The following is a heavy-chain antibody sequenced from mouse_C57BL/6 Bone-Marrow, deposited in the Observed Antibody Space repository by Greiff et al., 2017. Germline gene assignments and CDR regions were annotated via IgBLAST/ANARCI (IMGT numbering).Heavy chain of an antibody. Sequence: QVQLQQPGAELVKPGASVKLSCKASGYTFTNYWLHWVKQRPGQGLEWVGMMHPNGGSTDYNEKFKSGTTLSVDKSSRKAYMEISLLTSEYSAVYYCASAYDYDDDTMEYWGEGNSVTVSS. J-gene: IGHJ4*01. CDR1: GYTFTNYW. D-gene: IGHD2-4*01. CDR3: ASAYDYDDDTMEY. V-gene: IGHV1-64*01. CDR2: MHPNGGST.